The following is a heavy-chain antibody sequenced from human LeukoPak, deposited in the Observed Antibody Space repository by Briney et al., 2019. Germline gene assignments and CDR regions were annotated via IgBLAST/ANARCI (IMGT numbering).Heavy chain of an antibody. V-gene: IGHV3-21*01. CDR3: ASEAGYGRPGGGY. CDR2: ISSGNSYI. Sequence: GGSLRLSCAASGFTFSSYSMNWVRQAPGKGLEWVSSISSGNSYIYYADSVKGRFTISRDNAKNSLYLQMNSLRDEDTAVYYCASEAGYGRPGGGYWGQGTLVTVSS. CDR1: GFTFSSYS. D-gene: IGHD5-18*01. J-gene: IGHJ4*02.